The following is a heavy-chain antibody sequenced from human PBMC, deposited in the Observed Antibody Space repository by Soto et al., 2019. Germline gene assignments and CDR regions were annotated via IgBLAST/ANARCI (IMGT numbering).Heavy chain of an antibody. D-gene: IGHD6-13*01. CDR2: IYPGDSDT. CDR1: GYSFTNYW. CDR3: ARVAAEGYYYYGMDV. Sequence: SQGSGYSFTNYWIGWVRQMPEKGLEWMGIIYPGDSDTRYSPSFQGQVTISADKSINTANLQWSSMKASDTAIYYYARVAAEGYYYYGMDVWGQGTAVTVSS. V-gene: IGHV5-51*01. J-gene: IGHJ6*02.